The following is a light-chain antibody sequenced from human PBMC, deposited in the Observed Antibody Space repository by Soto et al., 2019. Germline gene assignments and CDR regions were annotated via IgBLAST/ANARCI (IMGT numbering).Light chain of an antibody. CDR3: QHYNNWPLT. CDR1: QSVSSN. CDR2: GAS. J-gene: IGKJ4*01. Sequence: EIVMTQSPATLSVSPGERATLSCRASQSVSSNLAWFQQRPGQAPRLLIYGASTRATGVPARFSGSGSGTEFTLTISSLLSEDFTICYCQHYNNWPLTFGGGTKVEIK. V-gene: IGKV3-15*01.